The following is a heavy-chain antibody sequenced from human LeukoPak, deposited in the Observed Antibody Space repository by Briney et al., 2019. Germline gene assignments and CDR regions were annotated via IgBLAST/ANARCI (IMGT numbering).Heavy chain of an antibody. D-gene: IGHD2-21*02. CDR1: GFTFSSYA. CDR3: ASPDIVVVTATKPSNDY. Sequence: PGGSLRLSCAASGFTFSSYAMHWVRQAPGKGLEWVAVISYDGSNKYYADSVKGRFTISRDNSKNTLYLQMNSLRAEDTAVYYCASPDIVVVTATKPSNDYWGQGTLVTVSS. V-gene: IGHV3-30-3*01. J-gene: IGHJ4*02. CDR2: ISYDGSNK.